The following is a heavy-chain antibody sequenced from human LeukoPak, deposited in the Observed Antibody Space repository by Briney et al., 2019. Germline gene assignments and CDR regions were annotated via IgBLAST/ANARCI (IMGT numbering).Heavy chain of an antibody. CDR1: GGSISSYY. D-gene: IGHD3-22*01. J-gene: IGHJ4*02. CDR2: IYYSGST. Sequence: SETLSLTCTVSGGSISSYYWSWIRQPPGDGLEWIGYIYYSGSTNYNPSLKSRVTISVDTSKNQFSLKLSSVTAADTAVYYCARLAYYYDSSGYYEGALFDYWGQGTLVTVSS. V-gene: IGHV4-59*08. CDR3: ARLAYYYDSSGYYEGALFDY.